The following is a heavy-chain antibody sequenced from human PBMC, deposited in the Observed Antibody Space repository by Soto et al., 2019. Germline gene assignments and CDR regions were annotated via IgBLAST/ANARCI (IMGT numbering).Heavy chain of an antibody. CDR2: IYYTGST. CDR3: ARQRGNYFDY. J-gene: IGHJ4*02. V-gene: IGHV4-59*01. Sequence: ETLSLTCTVSGDSISTFYWSWIRQPPGKGLEWIGYIYYTGSTNYNPSLKSRVTMSVDTSKKQFFLKLSSVTAADTAVYYCARQRGNYFDYWGQGTLVTVSS. CDR1: GDSISTFY. D-gene: IGHD3-10*01.